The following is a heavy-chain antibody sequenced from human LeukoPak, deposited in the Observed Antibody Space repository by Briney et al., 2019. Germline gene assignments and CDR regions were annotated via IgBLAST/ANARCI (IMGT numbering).Heavy chain of an antibody. V-gene: IGHV4-59*08. CDR2: IYYSGST. CDR1: GGSISSYH. J-gene: IGHJ4*02. CDR3: ARRGGTGWSPYYFDY. D-gene: IGHD6-19*01. Sequence: SETLSLTCTVSGGSISSYHWSWIRQPPGKGLEWIGYIYYSGSTNYNPSLKSRVTILVDTSKNQFSLKLSSVTAADTAVYYCARRGGTGWSPYYFDYWGQRTLVTVSS.